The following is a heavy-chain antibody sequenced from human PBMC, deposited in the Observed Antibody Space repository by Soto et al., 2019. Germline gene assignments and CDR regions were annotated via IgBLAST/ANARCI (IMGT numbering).Heavy chain of an antibody. CDR2: ICSGGST. D-gene: IGHD6-6*01. CDR3: AREVSSSYNRFDP. V-gene: IGHV3-53*01. J-gene: IGHJ5*02. CDR1: GFTVSSNY. Sequence: GGSLRLSCAASGFTVSSNYMSWVRQAPGKGLKWVSVICSGGSTYYADSVKGRFTISRDNSKNTLYLQMNSLRAEDTAVYYCAREVSSSYNRFDPWGQGTLVTVS.